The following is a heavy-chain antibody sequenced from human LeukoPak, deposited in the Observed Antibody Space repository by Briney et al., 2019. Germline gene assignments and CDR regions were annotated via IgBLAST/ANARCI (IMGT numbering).Heavy chain of an antibody. J-gene: IGHJ4*02. CDR1: GYTFTGYY. D-gene: IGHD6-19*01. Sequence: ASVKVSCKASGYTFTGYYMHWVRQAPGQGLEWMGRINPNSGGTNYAQKFQGRVTMTRDTSISTAYMELSRLRSDDTAVYYCASGRGSSGSQEAFDYWGQGTLVTVS. CDR2: INPNSGGT. V-gene: IGHV1-2*06. CDR3: ASGRGSSGSQEAFDY.